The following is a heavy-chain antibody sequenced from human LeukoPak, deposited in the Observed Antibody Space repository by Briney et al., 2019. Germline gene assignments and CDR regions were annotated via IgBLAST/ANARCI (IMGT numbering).Heavy chain of an antibody. CDR3: ARIYGSGSYYTDY. CDR1: GGSFSGYY. Sequence: SETLSPTCAVYGGSFSGYYWSWIRQPPGKGLEWIGEINHSGSTNYNPSLESRVTISVDTSKNQFSLKLSSVTAADTAVYYCARIYGSGSYYTDYWGQGTLVTVSS. J-gene: IGHJ4*02. D-gene: IGHD3-10*01. CDR2: INHSGST. V-gene: IGHV4-34*01.